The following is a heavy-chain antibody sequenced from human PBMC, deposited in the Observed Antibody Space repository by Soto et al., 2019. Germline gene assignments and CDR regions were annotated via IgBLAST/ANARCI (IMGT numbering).Heavy chain of an antibody. Sequence: GGSLRLSCAGFGFSFSIYPMNWVRQAPGKGLEWVASISSSTYTNYADSVKGRFTISRDNAKSSLFLQMNSLRGEDTAVYYCARVAVAEPSDSWGQGTPVTVSS. CDR2: ISSSTYT. V-gene: IGHV3-21*01. CDR3: ARVAVAEPSDS. J-gene: IGHJ4*02. D-gene: IGHD6-19*01. CDR1: GFSFSIYP.